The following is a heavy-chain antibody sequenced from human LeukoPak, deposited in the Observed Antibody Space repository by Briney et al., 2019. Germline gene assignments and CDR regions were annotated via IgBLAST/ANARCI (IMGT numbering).Heavy chain of an antibody. V-gene: IGHV4-31*03. CDR2: IYYSGST. Sequence: SQTLSLTCTVSGGSISSGGYYWSWIRQHPGKGLEWIGYIYYSGSTNYNPSLKSRVTISVDTSKNQFSLKLSSVTAADTAVYYCARDSQILDAFDIWGQGTMVTASS. CDR3: ARDSQILDAFDI. J-gene: IGHJ3*02. CDR1: GGSISSGGYY.